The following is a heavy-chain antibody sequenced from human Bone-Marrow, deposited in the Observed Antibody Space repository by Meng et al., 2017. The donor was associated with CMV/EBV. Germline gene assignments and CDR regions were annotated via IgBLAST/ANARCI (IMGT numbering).Heavy chain of an antibody. CDR2: ISSSSNTI. CDR1: GFSLSDYY. J-gene: IGHJ6*02. CDR3: ARGIAVAGAGYYYGMDV. V-gene: IGHV3-11*01. D-gene: IGHD6-19*01. Sequence: GESLKISCAASGFSLSDYYMSWIRQAPGKGLEWVSYISSSSNTIYYADSVKGRFTISRDNAKNSLYLQMNSLRGEDTAVYYCARGIAVAGAGYYYGMDVWGQGTTVTVPS.